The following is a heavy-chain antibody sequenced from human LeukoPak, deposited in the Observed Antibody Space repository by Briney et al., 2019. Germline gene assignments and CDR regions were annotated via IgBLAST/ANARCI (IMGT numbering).Heavy chain of an antibody. V-gene: IGHV3-7*01. J-gene: IGHJ5*02. CDR2: IKQDGSEK. Sequence: GGSLRLSCAASGFTFSSYWMSWVRQAPGKGLEWVANIKQDGSEKYYVGSVKGRFTISRDNAKNSLYLQMNSLRAEDTAVYYCARDDCSSISCYHNWFDPWGQGTLVTVSS. CDR3: ARDDCSSISCYHNWFDP. D-gene: IGHD2-2*01. CDR1: GFTFSSYW.